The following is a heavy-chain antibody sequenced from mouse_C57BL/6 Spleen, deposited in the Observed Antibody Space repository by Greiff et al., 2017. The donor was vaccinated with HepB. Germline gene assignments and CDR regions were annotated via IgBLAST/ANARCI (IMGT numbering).Heavy chain of an antibody. J-gene: IGHJ3*01. D-gene: IGHD2-5*01. Sequence: VQLQQSGAELVRPGTSVKVSCKASGYAFTNYLIEWVKQRPGQGLEWIGVINPGSGGTNYNEKFKGKATLTADKSSSTAYMQLSSLTSEDSAVYFCARSSGSKIFAYWGQRTLVTVSA. CDR3: ARSSGSKIFAY. CDR2: INPGSGGT. V-gene: IGHV1-54*01. CDR1: GYAFTNYL.